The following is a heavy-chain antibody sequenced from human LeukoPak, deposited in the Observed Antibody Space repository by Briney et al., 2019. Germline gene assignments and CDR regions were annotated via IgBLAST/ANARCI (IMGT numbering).Heavy chain of an antibody. D-gene: IGHD3-10*01. CDR3: ARDHAGYYGSGSYSPHYYYYYMDV. Sequence: SETLSLTCSVSDDSITMYYWTWIRQPPGKGLEWIGYVDHTGSTNFNPSLNGRVSISRDTTKNLFSLRLRSVTAADTAVYFCARDHAGYYGSGSYSPHYYYYYMDVWGKGTTVTVSS. CDR2: VDHTGST. CDR1: DDSITMYY. V-gene: IGHV4-59*01. J-gene: IGHJ6*03.